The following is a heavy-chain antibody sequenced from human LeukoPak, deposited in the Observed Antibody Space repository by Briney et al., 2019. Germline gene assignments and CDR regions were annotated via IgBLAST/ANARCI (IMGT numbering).Heavy chain of an antibody. CDR2: ISYDGSNK. J-gene: IGHJ3*02. Sequence: GGSLRLSCVASGFTFSSYGMHWVRQAPGKGLEWVAVISYDGSNKYYADSVKGRFTISRDNSKNTLYLQMNSLRAEDTAVYYCARDAGEPVTGDAFDIWGQGTMVTVSS. CDR1: GFTFSSYG. CDR3: ARDAGEPVTGDAFDI. V-gene: IGHV3-30*03. D-gene: IGHD4-11*01.